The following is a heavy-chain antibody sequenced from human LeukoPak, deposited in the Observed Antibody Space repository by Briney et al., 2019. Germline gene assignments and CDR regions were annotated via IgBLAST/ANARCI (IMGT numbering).Heavy chain of an antibody. D-gene: IGHD3-3*01. CDR1: GFTFSSYE. Sequence: GGSLRLSCAASGFTFSSYEMNWVRQAPGKGLEWVSYISSSGSTIYYADSVKGRFTISRDNAKNSLYMQMNSLRAEDTAVYYCAREVEGYYDFWSGSYYYYYYMDVWGKGTTVTVSS. CDR3: AREVEGYYDFWSGSYYYYYYMDV. CDR2: ISSSGSTI. J-gene: IGHJ6*03. V-gene: IGHV3-48*03.